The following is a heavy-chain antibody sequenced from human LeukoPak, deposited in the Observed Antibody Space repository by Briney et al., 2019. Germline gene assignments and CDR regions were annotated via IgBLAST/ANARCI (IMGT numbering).Heavy chain of an antibody. CDR2: IKSKTDGGTT. J-gene: IGHJ4*02. CDR1: GFTFSNAW. D-gene: IGHD1-20*01. CDR3: TTGEYNWKKGFDY. Sequence: GGSLRLSCAASGFTFSNAWMSWVRQAPGKGLEWVGRIKSKTDGGTTDYAAPVKGRFTISRDDSKNTLYLQMNSLKTEDTAVYYCTTGEYNWKKGFDYWGQGTLVTVSS. V-gene: IGHV3-15*01.